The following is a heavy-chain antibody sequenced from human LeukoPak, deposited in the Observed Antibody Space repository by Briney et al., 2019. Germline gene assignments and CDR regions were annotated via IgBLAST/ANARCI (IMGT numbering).Heavy chain of an antibody. CDR3: VSGYYSHYFDH. V-gene: IGHV5-51*01. CDR2: IYPGDSET. D-gene: IGHD3-22*01. CDR1: GYSFTSNW. J-gene: IGHJ4*02. Sequence: GESLKISCKGSGYSFTSNWIVWVRQMPGKGLEWMGIIYPGDSETRYSPPFQGQVTISADRSINTAYLQWSSLKASDTAMYYCVSGYYSHYFDHWGQGTLVTVSS.